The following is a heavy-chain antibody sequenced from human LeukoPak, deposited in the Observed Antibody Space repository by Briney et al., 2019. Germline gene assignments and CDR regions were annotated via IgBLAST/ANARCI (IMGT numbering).Heavy chain of an antibody. Sequence: GGSLRLSCAASGFTFSSYAMHWVRQAPGKGLEWVSITYSGGTTYYADSVRGRFTVSRDDSKNTLYLQMNSLTAEDTAVYYCARERFGAYPEHWGQGTLVTVSS. CDR1: GFTFSSYA. J-gene: IGHJ1*01. V-gene: IGHV3-53*01. D-gene: IGHD3-16*01. CDR2: TYSGGTT. CDR3: ARERFGAYPEH.